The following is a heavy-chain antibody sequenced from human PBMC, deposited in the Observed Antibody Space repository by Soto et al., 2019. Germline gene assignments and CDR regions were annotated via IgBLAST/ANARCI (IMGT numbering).Heavy chain of an antibody. CDR3: TKEPCGGTSCYSQSGLYYYYGMDV. Sequence: EVQLLESGGGLVQPGGSLRLSCAASGFTFSSYAMSWVRQAPGKGLEWVSAISGSGGSTYYADSVKGRFTISRDNSKNTAYLQINSLRAEDTAVYYCTKEPCGGTSCYSQSGLYYYYGMDVWGQGTTVTVSS. J-gene: IGHJ6*02. D-gene: IGHD2-15*01. V-gene: IGHV3-23*01. CDR1: GFTFSSYA. CDR2: ISGSGGST.